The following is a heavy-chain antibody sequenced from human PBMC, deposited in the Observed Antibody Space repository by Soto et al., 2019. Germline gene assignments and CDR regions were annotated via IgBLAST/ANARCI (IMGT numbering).Heavy chain of an antibody. CDR1: EESISSGGYY. V-gene: IGHV4-34*01. D-gene: IGHD2-8*02. J-gene: IGHJ4*02. CDR3: ARDKITGLFDY. CDR2: INHSGST. Sequence: PSETLSLTCIVSEESISSGGYYWTWIRQPPGTGLEWIGEINHSGSTNYNPSLKSRVTISVDTSKNQFSLKLTSVTAADTAVYYCARDKITGLFDYWGQGTLVTVSS.